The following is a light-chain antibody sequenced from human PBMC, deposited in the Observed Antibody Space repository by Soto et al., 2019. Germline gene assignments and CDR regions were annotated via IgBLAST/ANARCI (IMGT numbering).Light chain of an antibody. CDR1: QSVSSSY. V-gene: IGKV3-20*01. CDR2: GAS. J-gene: IGKJ1*01. CDR3: QQYGSSRT. Sequence: EIVLTQSPGTLSLSPGERATLSCRASQSVSSSYLAWYQQKPGQAPRLLIYGASSRATGIPDRFSGSGSVTDFTLTISRLEPEDCAVYYCQQYGSSRTFGQGTKVEIK.